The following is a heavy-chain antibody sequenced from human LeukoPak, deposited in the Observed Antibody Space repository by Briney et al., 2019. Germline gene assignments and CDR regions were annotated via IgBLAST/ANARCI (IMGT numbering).Heavy chain of an antibody. V-gene: IGHV6-1*01. CDR3: ARDLQSPRYNWNRENYYYYGMDV. Sequence: SQTLSLTCAISGDSVSSNSAAWNWIRQSPSRGLEWLGRTYYRSKWYNDHAVSVKSRITINPDTSKNQFSLQLNSVTPEDTAVYYCARDLQSPRYNWNRENYYYYGMDVWGQGTTVTVSS. CDR2: TYYRSKWYN. J-gene: IGHJ6*02. CDR1: GDSVSSNSAA. D-gene: IGHD1-20*01.